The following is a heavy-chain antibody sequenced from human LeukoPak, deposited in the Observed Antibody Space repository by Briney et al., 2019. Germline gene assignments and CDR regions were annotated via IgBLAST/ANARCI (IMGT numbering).Heavy chain of an antibody. CDR3: ARDKEWLLFDWFDP. J-gene: IGHJ5*02. Sequence: PGGSLRLSCAASGFSFSSYSMNWVRQAPGKGLEWVSYISSRSSTIYYADSVKGRFTISRDNARNSLYLQMNSLRAEDTAVYYCARDKEWLLFDWFDPWGQGTLVTVSS. V-gene: IGHV3-48*01. CDR2: ISSRSSTI. D-gene: IGHD3-3*01. CDR1: GFSFSSYS.